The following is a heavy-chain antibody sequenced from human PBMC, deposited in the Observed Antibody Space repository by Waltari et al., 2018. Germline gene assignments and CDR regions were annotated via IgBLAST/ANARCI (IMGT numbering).Heavy chain of an antibody. CDR2: ISGSGGST. D-gene: IGHD3-22*01. J-gene: IGHJ3*01. Sequence: EVQLLESGGGLVQPGGSLSLSCADSGFTFSNYAMSWVRQAPGKGLEWVSAISGSGGSTYYADSVKGRFTISRDNSKNTLYLHMNSLRAEDTAVYYCAAGWLLLGAFDVWGQGTIVTVSS. CDR3: AAGWLLLGAFDV. V-gene: IGHV3-23*01. CDR1: GFTFSNYA.